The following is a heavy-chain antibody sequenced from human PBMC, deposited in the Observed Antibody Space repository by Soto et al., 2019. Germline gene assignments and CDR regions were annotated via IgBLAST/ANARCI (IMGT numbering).Heavy chain of an antibody. Sequence: EVQLLESGGGLVQPGGSLRLSCAASGFGFAGFAMNWVRQGPGKGLEWVSAIRATGDTTHYADSVKGRFTISRDNSKNMLYRHMNSLRAEDTAVYYCAKETGIVGANGGIFHYWGQGTLVTVSS. J-gene: IGHJ4*02. V-gene: IGHV3-23*01. CDR1: GFGFAGFA. D-gene: IGHD1-26*01. CDR2: IRATGDTT. CDR3: AKETGIVGANGGIFHY.